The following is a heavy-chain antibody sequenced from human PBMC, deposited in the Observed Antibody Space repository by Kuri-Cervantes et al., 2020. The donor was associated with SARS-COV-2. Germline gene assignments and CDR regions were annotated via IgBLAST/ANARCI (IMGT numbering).Heavy chain of an antibody. J-gene: IGHJ5*02. CDR2: IYHSGST. V-gene: IGHV4-38-2*01. Sequence: GSLRLSCAVSGYSISSGYDWGWIRQPPGKGLEWIGSIYHSGSTYYNPSLKSRVTISVDTSKNLFSLKLSSVTAADTAVYYCARHVGYYDILTGYAGACFDPWGQGTLVTVSS. CDR3: ARHVGYYDILTGYAGACFDP. CDR1: GYSISSGYD. D-gene: IGHD3-9*01.